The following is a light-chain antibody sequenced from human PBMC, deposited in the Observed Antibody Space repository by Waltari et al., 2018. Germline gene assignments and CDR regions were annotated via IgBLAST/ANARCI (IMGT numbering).Light chain of an antibody. CDR3: QQYSNWPPWT. CDR1: QSVSTN. Sequence: EVVMTQSPVTLSVSPGERATPSCRASQSVSTNLAWYQHNPGQAPRLVMYDASTRASGLPARFSGTGSGREFTLTINSLQSEDVAIYYCQQYSNWPPWTFGQGTTVEIK. CDR2: DAS. J-gene: IGKJ1*01. V-gene: IGKV3-15*01.